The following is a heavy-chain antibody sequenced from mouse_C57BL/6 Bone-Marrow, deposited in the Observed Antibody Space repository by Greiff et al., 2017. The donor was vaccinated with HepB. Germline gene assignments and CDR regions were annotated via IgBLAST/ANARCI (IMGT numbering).Heavy chain of an antibody. CDR3: ARDLLWSYYYAMDY. J-gene: IGHJ4*01. CDR2: IDPSDSYT. D-gene: IGHD2-1*01. CDR1: GYTFTSYW. V-gene: IGHV1-50*01. Sequence: QVQLKESGAELVKPGASVKLSCKASGYTFTSYWMQWVKQRPGQGLEWIGEIDPSDSYTNYNQKCKGKATLTVDTSSSTSYMQLSSLTSEDSAVYYCARDLLWSYYYAMDYWGQGTSVTVSS.